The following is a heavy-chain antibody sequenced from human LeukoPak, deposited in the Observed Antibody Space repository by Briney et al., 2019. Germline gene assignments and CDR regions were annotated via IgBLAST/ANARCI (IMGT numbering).Heavy chain of an antibody. CDR1: GFTFSSYW. CDR2: IKQDGSEK. Sequence: PGGSLRLSCAASGFTFSSYWMSWVRQAPGKGLEWVANIKQDGSEKYYVDSVKGRFTISRDNSKNTLYLQMSSLRAEDTAVYHCAKIAGGGATPYWGQGTLVTVSS. D-gene: IGHD1-26*01. V-gene: IGHV3-7*03. J-gene: IGHJ4*02. CDR3: AKIAGGGATPY.